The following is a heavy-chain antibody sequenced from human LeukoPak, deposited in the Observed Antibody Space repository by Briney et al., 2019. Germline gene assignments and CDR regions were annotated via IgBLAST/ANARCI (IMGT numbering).Heavy chain of an antibody. CDR2: INTNTGNP. CDR3: ARVPGDTDGDYLDY. CDR1: GYTFTTYA. V-gene: IGHV7-4-1*01. Sequence: GASVKVSCKASGYTFTTYAMSWVRQAPGQGLEWMGWINTNTGNPTYAQGFTGRFVFSLDTSVSTAYLQIRSLKAEDTAVYYCARVPGDTDGDYLDYWGQGTLVTVSS. J-gene: IGHJ4*02. D-gene: IGHD4-17*01.